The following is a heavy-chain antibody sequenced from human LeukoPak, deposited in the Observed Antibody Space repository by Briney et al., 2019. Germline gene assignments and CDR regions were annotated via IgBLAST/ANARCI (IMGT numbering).Heavy chain of an antibody. CDR1: GYSFTSYW. J-gene: IGHJ5*02. D-gene: IGHD2-2*01. Sequence: PGESLKISCKGSGYSFTSYWIGWVRQMPGKGLEWMGIIYPGDSDTRYSPSFQGRVTISADKSISTAYLQWSSLKASDTAMYYCARHGAGYCSSTSCPILGWFDPWGQGTLVTVSS. V-gene: IGHV5-51*01. CDR2: IYPGDSDT. CDR3: ARHGAGYCSSTSCPILGWFDP.